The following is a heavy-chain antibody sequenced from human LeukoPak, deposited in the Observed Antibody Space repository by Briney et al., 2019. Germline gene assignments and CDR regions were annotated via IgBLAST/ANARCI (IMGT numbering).Heavy chain of an antibody. CDR1: GGSISSSSYY. J-gene: IGHJ4*02. V-gene: IGHV4-39*07. Sequence: KPSETLSLTCTVSGGSISSSSYYWGWIRQPPGKGLEWIGSIYYSGSTYYNPSLKSRVTISVDTSKNQFSLKLSSVTAADTAVYYCARDRFFDYWGQGTLVTVSS. CDR2: IYYSGST. CDR3: ARDRFFDY.